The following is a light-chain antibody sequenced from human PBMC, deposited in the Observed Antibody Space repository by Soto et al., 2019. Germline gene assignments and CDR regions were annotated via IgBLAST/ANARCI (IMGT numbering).Light chain of an antibody. CDR1: QSVYNN. CDR3: QQYGSSPTWT. V-gene: IGKV3-20*01. CDR2: GAY. Sequence: IVLTQSPGTLSLSPGERATLSCRSSQSVYNNLAWYQQKPGQAPRLLIYGAYSRATGIPDRFSGSGSGTDFTLTISRLEPEDFAVYYCQQYGSSPTWTFGQGTKVDIK. J-gene: IGKJ1*01.